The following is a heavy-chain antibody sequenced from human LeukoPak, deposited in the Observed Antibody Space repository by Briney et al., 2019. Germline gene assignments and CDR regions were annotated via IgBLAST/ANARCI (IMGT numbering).Heavy chain of an antibody. CDR2: IIPIFGTA. CDR1: GGTFSSYA. Sequence: SVKVSCKASGGTFSSYAISWVRQAPGQGLEWMGGIIPIFGTANYAQKFQGRVTITADESTSTAYMELSRLRSDDTAVYYCARVTVTTRVGDYWGQGTLVTVSS. V-gene: IGHV1-69*13. CDR3: ARVTVTTRVGDY. J-gene: IGHJ4*02. D-gene: IGHD4-17*01.